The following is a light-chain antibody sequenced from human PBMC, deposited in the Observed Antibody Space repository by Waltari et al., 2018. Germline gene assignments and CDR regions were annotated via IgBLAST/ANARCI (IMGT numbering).Light chain of an antibody. CDR2: RAS. CDR1: QSVSRA. V-gene: IGKV3-20*01. CDR3: QHYVRLPAT. Sequence: DILLTQSPGSLSSSPGDRVTLSCRASQSVSRALAWYQQKPGQAPRLLIFRASNRATGIPDRFSGSGSETDFSLTISRLEPEDFAVYYCQHYVRLPATFGRGTKVEIK. J-gene: IGKJ1*01.